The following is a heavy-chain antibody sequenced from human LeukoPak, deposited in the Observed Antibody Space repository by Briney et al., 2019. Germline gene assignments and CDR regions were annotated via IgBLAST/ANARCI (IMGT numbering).Heavy chain of an antibody. D-gene: IGHD6-13*01. V-gene: IGHV4-59*02. Sequence: PSETLSVICTVSGDSVSSYYWSWIRQPPGKGLEWIAYIYYTGDINYNPSLKSRVTISVDTSKNQFSLNLTSVTAADTAVYYCARAGSSWSFDYWGQGTLGTVSS. CDR3: ARAGSSWSFDY. CDR2: IYYTGDI. CDR1: GDSVSSYY. J-gene: IGHJ4*02.